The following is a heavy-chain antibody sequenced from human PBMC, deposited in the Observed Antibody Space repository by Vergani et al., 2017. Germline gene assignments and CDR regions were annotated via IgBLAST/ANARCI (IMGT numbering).Heavy chain of an antibody. D-gene: IGHD1-1*01. CDR3: AREAPTQDWFDP. CDR1: GYTFTSYG. V-gene: IGHV1-18*01. J-gene: IGHJ5*02. Sequence: QVQLVQSGAEVKKPGASVKVSCKASGYTFTSYGISWVRQAPGQGLEWMGWISAYNGNTNYAQQLQGRVTMPTDTATRTAYMELRSLRSDDKAVYYCAREAPTQDWFDPWGQGTLVTVSS. CDR2: ISAYNGNT.